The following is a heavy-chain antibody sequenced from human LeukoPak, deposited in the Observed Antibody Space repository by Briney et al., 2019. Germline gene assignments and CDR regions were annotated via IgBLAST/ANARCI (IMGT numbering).Heavy chain of an antibody. CDR1: GFTFSSYA. J-gene: IGHJ4*02. Sequence: GGSLRLSCAASGFTFSSYAMSWVRQAPGKGREWVSAISGSGGSTYYADSVKGRFTISRDNSKNTLYLQMNSLRAEDTAVYYCAKDQELLWFGELLRNLLLDYWGQGTLVTVSS. CDR3: AKDQELLWFGELLRNLLLDY. V-gene: IGHV3-23*01. CDR2: ISGSGGST. D-gene: IGHD3-10*01.